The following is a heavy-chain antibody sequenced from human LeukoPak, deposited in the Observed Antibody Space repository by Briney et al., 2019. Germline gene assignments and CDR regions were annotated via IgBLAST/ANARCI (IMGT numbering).Heavy chain of an antibody. CDR2: IYTSGST. V-gene: IGHV4-4*07. Sequence: SETLSLTCTVSGGSISSYYWSWIRQPAGKGLEWIGRIYTSGSTNYNPSLKSRVTISVDKSKNQFSLKLSSVTAADTAVYYCARVFGTTLLLPYYYYMDVWGKGTTVTVSS. CDR1: GGSISSYY. D-gene: IGHD3-22*01. CDR3: ARVFGTTLLLPYYYYMDV. J-gene: IGHJ6*03.